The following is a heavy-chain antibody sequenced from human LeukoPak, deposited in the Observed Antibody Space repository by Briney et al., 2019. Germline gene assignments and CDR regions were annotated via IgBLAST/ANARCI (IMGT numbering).Heavy chain of an antibody. CDR3: ARVSGLNNFDS. CDR2: INHSGRT. D-gene: IGHD1/OR15-1a*01. CDR1: GGSFSDYY. Sequence: PSETLSLTCAVYGGSFSDYYWSWIRQPPGKGLEWIGEINHSGRTNYSPSLKSRVTMSVDASKNQFSLKLTSVTAADTSVYYCARVSGLNNFDSWGQGTLVTVSS. J-gene: IGHJ4*02. V-gene: IGHV4-34*01.